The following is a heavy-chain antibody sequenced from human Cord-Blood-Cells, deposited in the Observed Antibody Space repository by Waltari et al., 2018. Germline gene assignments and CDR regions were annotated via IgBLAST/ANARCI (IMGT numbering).Heavy chain of an antibody. J-gene: IGHJ6*03. CDR2: IYPGDSDT. CDR3: ARARCGGDCYSGYYYYYMDV. V-gene: IGHV5-51*01. D-gene: IGHD2-21*01. CDR1: GYSFTSYW. Sequence: EVQLVQSGAEVKKPGESLQISCKGSGYSFTSYWIGWVRQLPGEGLEWMGIIYPGDSDTRYSPSFQGQVTISADKSISTAYLQWSSLKASDTAMYYCARARCGGDCYSGYYYYYMDVWGKGTTVTVSS.